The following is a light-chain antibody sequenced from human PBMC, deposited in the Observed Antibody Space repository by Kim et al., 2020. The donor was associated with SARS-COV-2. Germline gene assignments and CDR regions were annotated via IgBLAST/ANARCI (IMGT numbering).Light chain of an antibody. CDR1: KLGDKY. V-gene: IGLV3-1*01. Sequence: SVSPGQTDSITCSGDKLGDKYVSWYQQKTGPSPVLLIYQYNTRPSGIPERFSGSNSESSATLTISGTQAMDEADYYCQAWDSGSYVFGTGTKVTVL. CDR3: QAWDSGSYV. CDR2: QYN. J-gene: IGLJ1*01.